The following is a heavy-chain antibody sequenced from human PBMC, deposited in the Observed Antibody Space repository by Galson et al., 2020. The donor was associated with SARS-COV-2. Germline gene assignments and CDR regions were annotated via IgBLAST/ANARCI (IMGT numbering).Heavy chain of an antibody. Sequence: GGSLRLSCAASWFSAHSYYMTSVRRAPGKGLDWVSIIYTNGGTKYADSVRCRFTISRDNFQNTLYLQMNSLRAEDTAVYCCASPAYSDGLSLDYWGQGTLVTVSS. CDR3: ASPAYSDGLSLDY. J-gene: IGHJ4*02. CDR2: IYTNGGT. V-gene: IGHV3-53*01. D-gene: IGHD5-18*01. CDR1: WFSAHSYY.